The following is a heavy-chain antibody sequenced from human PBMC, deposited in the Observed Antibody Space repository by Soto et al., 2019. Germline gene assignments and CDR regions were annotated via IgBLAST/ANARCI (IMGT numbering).Heavy chain of an antibody. Sequence: QVQLVQSGAEVKKPGSSLKVSCTASGGTFSSYAISWVRQAPGQGLEWMGGIIPIFGTANYAQKFQGRFTITADESTGTADRELSSLRAEDTAVYYCGIQVKIRLGELWLFDYWGQGTLVTVS. CDR3: GIQVKIRLGELWLFDY. V-gene: IGHV1-69*01. D-gene: IGHD3-16*01. J-gene: IGHJ4*02. CDR1: GGTFSSYA. CDR2: IIPIFGTA.